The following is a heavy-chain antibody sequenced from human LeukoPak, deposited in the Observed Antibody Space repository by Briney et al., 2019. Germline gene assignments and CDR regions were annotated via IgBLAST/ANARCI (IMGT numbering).Heavy chain of an antibody. CDR3: ASASDYGDYVGY. CDR1: GGSISSGGYY. Sequence: TLSLTRTVSGGSISSGGYYWSWIRQHPGKGLEWIGYIYYSGSTYYNPSLKSRVTISVDTSKNQFSLKLSSVTAADTAVYYCASASDYGDYVGYWGQGTLVTVSS. V-gene: IGHV4-31*03. J-gene: IGHJ4*02. D-gene: IGHD4-17*01. CDR2: IYYSGST.